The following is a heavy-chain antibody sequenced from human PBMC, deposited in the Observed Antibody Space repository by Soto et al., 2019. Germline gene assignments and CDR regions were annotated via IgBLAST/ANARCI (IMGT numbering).Heavy chain of an antibody. CDR2: ISYDGSNK. J-gene: IGHJ3*02. V-gene: IGHV3-30-3*01. CDR3: ARDVYHYDSSGSHGAFDI. Sequence: QVQLVESGGGVVQPGRSLRLSCAASGFTFSSYAMHWVRQAPGKGLEWVAVISYDGSNKYYADSVKGRFTSSRDNSKNTLYLQVNSLRAEDTAVYYCARDVYHYDSSGSHGAFDIWGQGTMVTVSS. D-gene: IGHD3-22*01. CDR1: GFTFSSYA.